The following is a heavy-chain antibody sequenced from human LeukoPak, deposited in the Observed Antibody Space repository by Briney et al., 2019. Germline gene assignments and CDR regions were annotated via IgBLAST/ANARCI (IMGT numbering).Heavy chain of an antibody. CDR1: GFTFSSYA. Sequence: GRSLRLSCAASGFTFSSYAMHWVRQAPGKGLEWVAVISYDGSNKYYADSVKGRFTISRDNSKNTLYLQMNSLRAEDTAVYYCAKGALWFGELLYLDYWGQGTLVTVSS. CDR2: ISYDGSNK. V-gene: IGHV3-30-3*01. D-gene: IGHD3-10*01. J-gene: IGHJ4*02. CDR3: AKGALWFGELLYLDY.